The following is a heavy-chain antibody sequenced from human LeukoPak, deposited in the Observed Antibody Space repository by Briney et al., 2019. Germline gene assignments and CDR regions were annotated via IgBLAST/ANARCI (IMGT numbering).Heavy chain of an antibody. J-gene: IGHJ4*02. D-gene: IGHD3-22*01. V-gene: IGHV4-39*01. CDR2: IYYSGST. CDR3: ARHGMYYYDSSGSDLDY. CDR1: GGSISSSSYY. Sequence: SETLSLTCTVSGGSISSSSYYWGWIRQPPGKGLEWIGSIYYSGSTYYNPSLKSRVTISVDTSKNQFSLKLSSVTAADTAVYYCARHGMYYYDSSGSDLDYWGQGTLVTVSS.